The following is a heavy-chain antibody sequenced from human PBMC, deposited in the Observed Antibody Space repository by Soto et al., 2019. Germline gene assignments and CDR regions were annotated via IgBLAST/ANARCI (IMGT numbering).Heavy chain of an antibody. D-gene: IGHD1-1*01. CDR3: ARGRYGDY. CDR2: ISAHNGNT. CDR1: GYAFTTYG. Sequence: QVHLVQSGAEVKKPGASVKVSCKGSGYAFTTYGITWVRQAPGQGLEWMGWISAHNGNTNYAQKPPASVTVTRDTSTSTAYMELTSLTSDDTAVYYCARGRYGDYWGQGALVTVSS. J-gene: IGHJ4*02. V-gene: IGHV1-18*01.